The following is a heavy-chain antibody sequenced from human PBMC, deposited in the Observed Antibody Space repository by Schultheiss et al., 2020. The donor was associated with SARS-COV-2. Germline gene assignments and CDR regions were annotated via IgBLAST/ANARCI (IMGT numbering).Heavy chain of an antibody. CDR3: ARSPYPHWFDP. V-gene: IGHV4-38-2*01. CDR1: GFTFSSYA. CDR2: IYYSGST. Sequence: ESLKISCAASGFTFSSYAMSWVRQAPGKGLEWIGSIYYSGSTYYNPSLKSRVTISVDTSKNQFSLKLSSVTAADTAVYYCARSPYPHWFDPWGQGTLVTVSS. J-gene: IGHJ5*02.